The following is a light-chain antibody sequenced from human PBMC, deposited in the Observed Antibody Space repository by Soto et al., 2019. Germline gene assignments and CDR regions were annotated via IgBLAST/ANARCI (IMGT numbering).Light chain of an antibody. CDR3: QQRDNWPWT. Sequence: EIALTQSPATLSLSPGERATLSCRASQSVRSNLAWYQHKPGQAPRLLIYDVSNRATGIPGRFSGSGFGTDFTLTISNVEPEDFAVYYCQQRDNWPWTFGQGAKVEIK. J-gene: IGKJ1*01. V-gene: IGKV3-11*01. CDR1: QSVRSN. CDR2: DVS.